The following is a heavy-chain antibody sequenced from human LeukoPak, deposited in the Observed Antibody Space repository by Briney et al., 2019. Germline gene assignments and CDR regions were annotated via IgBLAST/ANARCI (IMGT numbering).Heavy chain of an antibody. CDR2: ISDGGGRT. J-gene: IGHJ6*02. CDR3: AREERATMDGMDV. CDR1: GITLSNYG. D-gene: IGHD5-12*01. Sequence: PGGSLRLSCAVSGITLSNYGMSWVRQAPGKGLEWVAGISDGGGRTNYADSVKGRFTISRDNPKNTLYLQMNSLRAEDTAVYYCAREERATMDGMDVWGQGTTVTVSS. V-gene: IGHV3-23*01.